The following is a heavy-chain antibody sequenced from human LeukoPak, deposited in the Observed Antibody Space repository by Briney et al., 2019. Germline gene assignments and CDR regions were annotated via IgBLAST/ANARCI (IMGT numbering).Heavy chain of an antibody. Sequence: SETLSLTCTVSGGSISSYYWSWIRQPPGKGLEWIGNIYYSGSTNYNPSLKSRVTISVDTSKNQFSLKLSSVTAADTAVYYCARHNPPPWGYIDYWGQGTLVTVSS. D-gene: IGHD3-16*01. V-gene: IGHV4-59*08. CDR1: GGSISSYY. CDR2: IYYSGST. CDR3: ARHNPPPWGYIDY. J-gene: IGHJ4*02.